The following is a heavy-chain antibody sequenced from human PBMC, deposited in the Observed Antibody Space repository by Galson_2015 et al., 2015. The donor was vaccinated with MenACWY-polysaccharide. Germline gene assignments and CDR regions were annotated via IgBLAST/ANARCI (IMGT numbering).Heavy chain of an antibody. Sequence: SLRLSCAASRFTFGDYAMAWFRQAPGKGLEWVGFIRCKASGETTGYAASVKGRFTISRDDSKSTAYLQMNSLQTEDTGIYYCTRDRPIDYWGQGTLVTVSS. V-gene: IGHV3-49*03. CDR2: IRCKASGETT. CDR3: TRDRPIDY. CDR1: RFTFGDYA. J-gene: IGHJ4*02.